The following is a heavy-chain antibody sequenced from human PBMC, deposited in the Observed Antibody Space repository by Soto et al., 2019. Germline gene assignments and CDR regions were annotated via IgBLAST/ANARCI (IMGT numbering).Heavy chain of an antibody. J-gene: IGHJ5*02. D-gene: IGHD6-19*01. V-gene: IGHV3-21*01. Sequence: EVQLVESGGGLVKPGGSLRLSCAASGFTFSSYSMNWVRQAPGKGLEWVSSISSSSSYIYYADSVKGRFTISRDNAKNSLYLQMNSLRAEDTAVYYCARDRGSGWASGLDPWGQGTLVTVSS. CDR1: GFTFSSYS. CDR3: ARDRGSGWASGLDP. CDR2: ISSSSSYI.